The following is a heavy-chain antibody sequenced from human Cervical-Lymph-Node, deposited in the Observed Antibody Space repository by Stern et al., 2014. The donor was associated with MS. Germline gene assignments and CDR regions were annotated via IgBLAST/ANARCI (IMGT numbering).Heavy chain of an antibody. D-gene: IGHD2-15*01. CDR1: GYNFTNYW. Sequence: QLVQSGAEVKRPGESLKISCKGSGYNFTNYWIAWVRQMPGKGLERMGIVYPGDSDTRYSPSFQGQVTISADKSITTAYLQWSSLKASDTAMYFCARLDCSGGSCYSGDFDYWGQGTLVTVSS. J-gene: IGHJ4*02. CDR3: ARLDCSGGSCYSGDFDY. CDR2: VYPGDSDT. V-gene: IGHV5-51*01.